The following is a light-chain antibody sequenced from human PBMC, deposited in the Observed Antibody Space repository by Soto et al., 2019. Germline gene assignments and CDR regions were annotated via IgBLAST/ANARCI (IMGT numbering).Light chain of an antibody. CDR1: QTISSW. J-gene: IGKJ1*01. CDR2: KAS. Sequence: DIQMTHSPSTLSGSVVDRVTITFRASQTISSWLASYQQKPGKAPKLLIYKASTLKSGVPSRFSGSGSGTEFTLTISSLQPDDFATYYCQNYNSYSEEFGQGTKVDIK. CDR3: QNYNSYSEE. V-gene: IGKV1-5*03.